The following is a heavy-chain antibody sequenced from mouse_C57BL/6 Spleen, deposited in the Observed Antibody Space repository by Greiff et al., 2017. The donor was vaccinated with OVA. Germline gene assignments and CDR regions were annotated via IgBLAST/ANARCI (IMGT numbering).Heavy chain of an antibody. CDR3: ARIYDGYYSWCAY. Sequence: EVHLVESGGGLVKPGGSLKLSCAASGFTFSDYGMHWVRQAPEKGLEWVAYISSGSSTIYYADTVKGRFTISRDNAKNTLFLQMTSLRSEDTAMYYCARIYDGYYSWCAYWGQGTLVTVSA. J-gene: IGHJ3*01. V-gene: IGHV5-17*01. D-gene: IGHD2-3*01. CDR2: ISSGSSTI. CDR1: GFTFSDYG.